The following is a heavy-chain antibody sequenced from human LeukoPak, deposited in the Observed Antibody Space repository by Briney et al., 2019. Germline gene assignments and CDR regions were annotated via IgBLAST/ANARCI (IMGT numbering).Heavy chain of an antibody. V-gene: IGHV1-69*13. CDR3: GRDLGSSSGFDY. CDR1: GYTFTSYD. J-gene: IGHJ4*02. Sequence: ASVKVSCKASGYTFTSYDMNWVRQAPGQGLEWMGGIIPIFGTANYAQKFQGRVTITADESTSTAYMELSSLRSEDTAVYYCGRDLGSSSGFDYWGQGTLVTVSS. D-gene: IGHD6-6*01. CDR2: IIPIFGTA.